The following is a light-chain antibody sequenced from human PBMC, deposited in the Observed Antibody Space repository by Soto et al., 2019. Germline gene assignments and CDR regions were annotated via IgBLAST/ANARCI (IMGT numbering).Light chain of an antibody. V-gene: IGLV2-14*01. J-gene: IGLJ2*01. CDR3: SSYTSGSTLVV. CDR2: EVN. Sequence: QSALTQPASLSGSPGQSITISCTGTSSDVGDYNYVSWYQQRPGKAPKLIIYEVNNRPSGVSNRFSGSKSGNTASLTISGLQAEDESDYYCSSYTSGSTLVVFGGGTQLTVL. CDR1: SSDVGDYNY.